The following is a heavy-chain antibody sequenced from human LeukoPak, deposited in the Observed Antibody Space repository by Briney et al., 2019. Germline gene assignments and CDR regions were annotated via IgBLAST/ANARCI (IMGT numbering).Heavy chain of an antibody. CDR1: QYTFTGCY. Sequence: ASVKVSCKASQYTFTGCYMHWVRQAPGQGLEWMASINPNSGGTNYAQKFQGRVTLTRDTSISTAYMDLSRLRSDDTAAYSCARGRGGGYFDFWGQETLVTVSS. D-gene: IGHD2-15*01. J-gene: IGHJ4*02. CDR2: INPNSGGT. CDR3: ARGRGGGYFDF. V-gene: IGHV1-2*02.